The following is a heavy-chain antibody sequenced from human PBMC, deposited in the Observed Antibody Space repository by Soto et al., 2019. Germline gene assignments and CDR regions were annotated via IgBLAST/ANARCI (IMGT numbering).Heavy chain of an antibody. J-gene: IGHJ5*02. CDR3: ARGWSGLVIIRFDP. D-gene: IGHD3-9*01. Sequence: LSLTCAVYGGSFSGYYWSWIRQPPGKGLEWIGEVNHSGSTNYNPSLKSRVTISVDTSKNQFSLKLSSVTAADTAVYYCARGWSGLVIIRFDPWGQGTLVTVSS. V-gene: IGHV4-34*01. CDR2: VNHSGST. CDR1: GGSFSGYY.